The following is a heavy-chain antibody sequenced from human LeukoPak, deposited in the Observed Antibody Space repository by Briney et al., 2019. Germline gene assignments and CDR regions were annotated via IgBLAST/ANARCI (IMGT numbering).Heavy chain of an antibody. V-gene: IGHV3-30-3*01. J-gene: IGHJ4*02. CDR3: AKDHYWSIDY. Sequence: PGGSLRLSCAASGFTFRSYAMHWVRQARGEGLEWVAVISYDGSNKYYADSVKGRFTISRDNSKNMLYLQMNSLRAEDTGVYYCAKDHYWSIDYWGRGTLVTVSS. D-gene: IGHD3-3*01. CDR1: GFTFRSYA. CDR2: ISYDGSNK.